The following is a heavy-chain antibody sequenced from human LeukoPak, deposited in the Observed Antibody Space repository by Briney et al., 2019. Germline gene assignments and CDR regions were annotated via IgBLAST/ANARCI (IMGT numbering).Heavy chain of an antibody. CDR3: ARGDSGSFSQFDC. CDR1: GGSISSNY. D-gene: IGHD1-26*01. CDR2: IYHSGST. V-gene: IGHV4-59*01. J-gene: IGHJ4*02. Sequence: SSETLSLTCSVSGGSISSNYWSWIRQPPGKGLEWIGYIYHSGSTNYNPSLKSRVAISVDTSKNQFSLKLSSVTAADTAVYYCARGDSGSFSQFDCWGQGTLVTVSS.